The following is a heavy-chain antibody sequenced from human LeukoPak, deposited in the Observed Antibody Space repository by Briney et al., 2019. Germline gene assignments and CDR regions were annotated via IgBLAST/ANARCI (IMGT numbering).Heavy chain of an antibody. CDR2: IVVGSGNT. V-gene: IGHV1-58*01. CDR3: ATDDVTTGTKTALGY. D-gene: IGHD1-1*01. Sequence: GTSVKVSCKASGFTFTSSAVQWVRQARGQGLEWIGWIVVGSGNTNYAQRFQERATINRDMTTSTAYMELSSLRSEDTAVYYCATDDVTTGTKTALGYWGQGTLVTVSS. J-gene: IGHJ4*02. CDR1: GFTFTSSA.